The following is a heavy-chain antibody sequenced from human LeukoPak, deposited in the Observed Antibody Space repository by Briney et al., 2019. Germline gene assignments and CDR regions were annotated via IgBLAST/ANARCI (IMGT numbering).Heavy chain of an antibody. CDR3: EFSCFGEFNY. J-gene: IGHJ4*02. CDR1: GFTFTSYG. CDR2: IKDDGTVT. V-gene: IGHV3-7*01. D-gene: IGHD3-10*01. Sequence: GGSLRLSVAASGFTFTSYGMIWIRHIPGKGRDGVANIKDDGTVTYYVNSVKGRFTVSRDNARNLVYLQMNSLRAEDTAVYYCEFSCFGEFNYWGQGTLVTVSS.